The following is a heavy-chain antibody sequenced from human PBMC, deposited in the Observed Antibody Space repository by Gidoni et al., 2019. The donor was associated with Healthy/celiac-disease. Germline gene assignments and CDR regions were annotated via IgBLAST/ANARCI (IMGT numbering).Heavy chain of an antibody. CDR3: ARRPLLCFGAPNHFDY. V-gene: IGHV3-11*01. Sequence: HVQMVEPGGGWVKPGESLRLSCAASGFTFRDNYMSWIRQATGKGLDWCSYISSSGSTLSYADSVKGRFTISRDTAKNSLYLQMNSLRAEDTAVYYCARRPLLCFGAPNHFDYWGQGTLVTVSS. D-gene: IGHD3-10*01. CDR2: ISSSGSTL. J-gene: IGHJ4*02. CDR1: GFTFRDNY.